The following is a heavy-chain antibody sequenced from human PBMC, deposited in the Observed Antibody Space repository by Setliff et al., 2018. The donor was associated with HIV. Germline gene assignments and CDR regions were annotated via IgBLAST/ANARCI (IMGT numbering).Heavy chain of an antibody. V-gene: IGHV4-61*09. CDR2: TYTSGST. CDR1: GGSISSGSFY. Sequence: PSETLSLTCTVSGGSISSGSFYWSWIRQPAGKGLEWIGHTYTSGSTDYNPSLKSLVSISVDTSKNQFSLKLSSVTAADTAVYYCARASTMIVVVIKGFDIWGQGTMVTVSS. D-gene: IGHD3-22*01. J-gene: IGHJ3*02. CDR3: ARASTMIVVVIKGFDI.